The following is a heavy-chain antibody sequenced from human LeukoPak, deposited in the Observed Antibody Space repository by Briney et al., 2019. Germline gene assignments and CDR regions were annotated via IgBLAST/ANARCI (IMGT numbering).Heavy chain of an antibody. Sequence: SETLSLTCAVYGGSFSGYYWSWIRQPPGKGLEWIGEINHSGGTNYNPSLKSRVTISVDTSKNQFSLKLSSVTAADTAVYYCARAPTVTTLLYYYYYGMDVWGQGTTVTVSS. D-gene: IGHD4-17*01. CDR1: GGSFSGYY. CDR3: ARAPTVTTLLYYYYYGMDV. CDR2: INHSGGT. J-gene: IGHJ6*02. V-gene: IGHV4-34*01.